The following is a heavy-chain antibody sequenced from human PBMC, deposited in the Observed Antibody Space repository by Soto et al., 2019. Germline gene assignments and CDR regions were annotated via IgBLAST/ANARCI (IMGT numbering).Heavy chain of an antibody. Sequence: PSETLSLTCTVSGGSISSYYWSWIRQPPGKGLEWIGYIYYSGSTNYNPSLKSRVTISVDTSKNQFSLKLSSVTAADTAVYYRARGRRYYYDSSGPGGAFDIWGQGTMVTVSS. CDR2: IYYSGST. D-gene: IGHD3-22*01. CDR1: GGSISSYY. CDR3: ARGRRYYYDSSGPGGAFDI. V-gene: IGHV4-59*01. J-gene: IGHJ3*02.